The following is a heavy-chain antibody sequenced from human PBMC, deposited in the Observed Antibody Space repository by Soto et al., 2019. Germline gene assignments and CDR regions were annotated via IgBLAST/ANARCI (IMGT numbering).Heavy chain of an antibody. CDR2: IYYSGRT. J-gene: IGHJ5*02. Sequence: SETLSLTCAVSGGSISGGGYYWSWIRQHPGKGLEWIGYIYYSGRTYYNPSLKSRVTISVDTSKNQFSLTLSSVTAADTAVYYCARAGGAQTVTLGLNWFDPWGQGTLVTVSS. CDR3: ARAGGAQTVTLGLNWFDP. CDR1: GGSISGGGYY. V-gene: IGHV4-31*11. D-gene: IGHD2-21*02.